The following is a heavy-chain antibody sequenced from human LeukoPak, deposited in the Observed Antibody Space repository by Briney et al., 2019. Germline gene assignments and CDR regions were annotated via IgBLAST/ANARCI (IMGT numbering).Heavy chain of an antibody. Sequence: GGSLRLSCAASGFTFSSYSMNWVRQAPGKGLEWVSSISSSSSYIYYADSVKGRFTISRDNAKNSLYLQMNSLRAEDTAVYYCARDPVSSGDGTEIYFDYWGQGTLVTVSP. J-gene: IGHJ4*02. CDR2: ISSSSSYI. CDR3: ARDPVSSGDGTEIYFDY. V-gene: IGHV3-21*01. CDR1: GFTFSSYS. D-gene: IGHD6-19*01.